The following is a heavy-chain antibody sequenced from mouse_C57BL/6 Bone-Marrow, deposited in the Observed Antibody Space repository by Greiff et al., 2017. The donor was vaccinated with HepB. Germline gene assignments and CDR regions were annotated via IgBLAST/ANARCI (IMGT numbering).Heavy chain of an antibody. CDR3: ARYDYDVRDYYAMDY. J-gene: IGHJ4*01. CDR2: ISSGSSTI. CDR1: GFTFSDYG. V-gene: IGHV5-17*01. D-gene: IGHD2-4*01. Sequence: DVMLVESGGGLVKPGGSLKLSCAASGFTFSDYGMHWVRQAPEKGLEWVAYISSGSSTIYYADTVKGRFTISRDNAKNTLFLQMTSLRSEDTAMYYCARYDYDVRDYYAMDYWGQGTSVTVSS.